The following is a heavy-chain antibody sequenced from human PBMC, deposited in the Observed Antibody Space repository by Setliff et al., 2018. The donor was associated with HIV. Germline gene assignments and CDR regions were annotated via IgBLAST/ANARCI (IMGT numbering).Heavy chain of an antibody. CDR2: MNPNSGNT. CDR3: ARGRTYDSSGYIGNWFDP. J-gene: IGHJ5*02. CDR1: GYTFTKFD. D-gene: IGHD3-22*01. Sequence: EASVKVSCKASGYTFTKFDINWVRQATGQGLEWMGWMNPNSGNTGFAQKFQGRVIVTRDTSINTAYVELRSLRLDDTAVYFCARGRTYDSSGYIGNWFDPWGQGTLVTVSS. V-gene: IGHV1-8*01.